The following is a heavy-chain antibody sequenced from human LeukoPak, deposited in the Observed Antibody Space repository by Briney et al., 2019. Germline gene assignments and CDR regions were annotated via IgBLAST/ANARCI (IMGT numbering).Heavy chain of an antibody. CDR3: ARPLKGVANIYYYYYMDV. D-gene: IGHD3-3*01. Sequence: KAGTFLRLCCPASVFTFSNYYMSWIRQAPWKGQELILYISISSSTIYYSDSVKGRFTIFRVNAKMSLYMQMNCLRAQNSAVHYFARPLKGVANIYYYYYMDVWGKGVTLTV. CDR2: ISISSSTI. J-gene: IGHJ6*03. CDR1: VFTFSNYY. V-gene: IGHV3-11*04.